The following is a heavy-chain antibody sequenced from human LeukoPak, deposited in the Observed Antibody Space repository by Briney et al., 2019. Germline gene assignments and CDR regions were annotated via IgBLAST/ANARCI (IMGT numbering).Heavy chain of an antibody. J-gene: IGHJ4*02. CDR3: ARDGDPSGPQGIAAAGLDY. CDR2: IYYSGST. D-gene: IGHD6-13*01. CDR1: GGSISSSSYY. Sequence: SETLSLTCTVSGGSISSSSYYWSWIRQPPGKGLEWIGYIYYSGSTNYNPSLKSRVTISVDTSKNQFSLKLSSVTAADTAVYYCARDGDPSGPQGIAAAGLDYWGQGTLVTVSS. V-gene: IGHV4-61*01.